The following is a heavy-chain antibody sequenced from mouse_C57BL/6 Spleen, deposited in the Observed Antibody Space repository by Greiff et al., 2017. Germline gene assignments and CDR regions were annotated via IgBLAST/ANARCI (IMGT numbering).Heavy chain of an antibody. J-gene: IGHJ2*01. V-gene: IGHV1-55*01. CDR2: IYPGSGST. CDR3: ARDLYYFDY. Sequence: QVQLQQSGAELVKPGASVKMSCKASGYTFTSYWITWVKQRPGQGLAWIGDIYPGSGSTNYNEKFKSKATLTVDTSSSTAYMQLSSLTSEDSAVYYCARDLYYFDYWGQGTTLTVSS. CDR1: GYTFTSYW.